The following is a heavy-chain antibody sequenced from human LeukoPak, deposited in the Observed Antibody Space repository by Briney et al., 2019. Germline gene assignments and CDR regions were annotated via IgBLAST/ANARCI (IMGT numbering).Heavy chain of an antibody. CDR1: GGTFSSYT. V-gene: IGHV1-69*02. D-gene: IGHD1-26*01. CDR2: IIPILGIA. CDR3: ARGLVGVPPSVFDI. Sequence: ASVKVSCKASGGTFSSYTISWVRQAPGQGLEWMGRIIPILGIANYAQKFQGRVTITADKSTSTAYMELSSLRSEDTAVYYCARGLVGVPPSVFDIWGQGKMVTVSS. J-gene: IGHJ3*02.